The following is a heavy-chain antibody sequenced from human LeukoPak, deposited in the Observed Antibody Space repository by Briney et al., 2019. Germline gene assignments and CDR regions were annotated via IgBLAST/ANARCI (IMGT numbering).Heavy chain of an antibody. Sequence: SVKVSCKASGYNFIAYFLHWVRQAPGQGLEWMGGINPNSGGTTFAQKFEGRVTVTRDSAISTVYLELSSLTFDDTAVYYCAREATSFIAEGDIWGQGTGVTVSS. J-gene: IGHJ3*02. D-gene: IGHD4-11*01. CDR2: INPNSGGT. CDR3: AREATSFIAEGDI. CDR1: GYNFIAYF. V-gene: IGHV1-2*02.